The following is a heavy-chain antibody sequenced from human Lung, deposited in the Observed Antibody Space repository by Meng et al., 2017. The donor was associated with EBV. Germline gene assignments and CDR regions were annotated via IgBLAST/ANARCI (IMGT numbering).Heavy chain of an antibody. CDR1: GDRVSSHSAA. CDR3: ARDWGDVRGGFDF. V-gene: IGHV6-1*01. D-gene: IGHD3-10*02. CDR2: TYYRSKYYN. Sequence: QVQLHQSGPGLGNPSQTLSLTCAISGDRVSSHSAAWNWIRQSPSRGLEWLGRTYYRSKYYNDYALSVKSRITINPDTSKNQFSLQLNSVTPEDTAIYYCARDWGDVRGGFDFWGQGTLVTVSS. J-gene: IGHJ4*02.